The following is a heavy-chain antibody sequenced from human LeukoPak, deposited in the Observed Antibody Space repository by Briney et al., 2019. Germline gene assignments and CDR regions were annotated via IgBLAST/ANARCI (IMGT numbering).Heavy chain of an antibody. J-gene: IGHJ3*02. D-gene: IGHD2-2*01. V-gene: IGHV3-30*02. CDR3: AREEVFGPRPDIVVVPAASDAFDI. Sequence: GGSLRLSCAASGFTFSSYGMHWVRQAPGKGLEWVAFIRYDGSNKYYADSVKGRFTISRDNSKNTLYLQMNSLRAEDTAVYYCAREEVFGPRPDIVVVPAASDAFDIWGQGTMVTVTS. CDR2: IRYDGSNK. CDR1: GFTFSSYG.